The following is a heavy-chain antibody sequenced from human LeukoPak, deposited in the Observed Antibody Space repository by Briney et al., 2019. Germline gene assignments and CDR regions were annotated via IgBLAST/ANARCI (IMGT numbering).Heavy chain of an antibody. V-gene: IGHV3-23*01. Sequence: GGSLRLSCAASGFSFRSYAMSWVRQAPGKGLEWVSALSGSGGTTYYADSVKGRFTISRDNSKNTLYLQMNSLRAEDTAVYYCAKDSSVYGSGIIDYWGQGTLVTVSS. CDR1: GFSFRSYA. CDR3: AKDSSVYGSGIIDY. J-gene: IGHJ4*02. D-gene: IGHD3-10*01. CDR2: LSGSGGTT.